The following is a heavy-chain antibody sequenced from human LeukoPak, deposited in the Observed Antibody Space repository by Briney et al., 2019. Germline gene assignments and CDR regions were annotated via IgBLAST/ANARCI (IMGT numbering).Heavy chain of an antibody. CDR3: ARHPGNYDILTGYYTDNWFDP. CDR2: ISHSGSI. CDR1: GGSFSGYY. V-gene: IGHV4-34*01. J-gene: IGHJ5*02. Sequence: SETLSLTCAVYGGSFSGYYWVWIRQPPGKGLEWIGEISHSGSINYNPSLKSRVIISVDTSKNQFSLKLSSVTAADTAVYYCARHPGNYDILTGYYTDNWFDPWGQGTLVTVSS. D-gene: IGHD3-9*01.